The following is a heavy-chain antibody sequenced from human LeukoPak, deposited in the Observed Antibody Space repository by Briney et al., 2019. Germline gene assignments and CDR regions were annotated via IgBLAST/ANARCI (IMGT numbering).Heavy chain of an antibody. D-gene: IGHD3-16*02. Sequence: GGSLRLSCAASGFTFSSYAMHWVRQAPGKGLEWVAVISYDGSNKYYADSVKGRFTISRDNSKNTLYLQMNSLRAEDTAVYFCVRERLGAIVENWGQGVLVIVSS. V-gene: IGHV3-30-3*01. CDR1: GFTFSSYA. CDR2: ISYDGSNK. CDR3: VRERLGAIVEN. J-gene: IGHJ4*02.